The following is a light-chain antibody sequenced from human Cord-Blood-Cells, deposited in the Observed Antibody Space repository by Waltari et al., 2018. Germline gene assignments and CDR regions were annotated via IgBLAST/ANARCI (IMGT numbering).Light chain of an antibody. CDR1: QSVSSY. CDR2: DAS. CDR3: QQRSNWPGLT. J-gene: IGKJ4*01. Sequence: ELVLTQSPATLSLSPGERATLSCRASQSVSSYLAWYQQKPGQAPRLLIYDASNRATGIPARFSGSGSGTDFTLTISSLEPEDFAVYYCQQRSNWPGLTFGGGIKVEIK. V-gene: IGKV3-11*01.